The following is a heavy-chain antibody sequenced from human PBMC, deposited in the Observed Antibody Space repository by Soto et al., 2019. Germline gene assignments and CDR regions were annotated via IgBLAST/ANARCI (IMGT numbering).Heavy chain of an antibody. CDR2: IYYSGST. CDR3: ARDLYSSSSDAFDI. D-gene: IGHD6-13*01. Sequence: SETLSLTCTVSGGSISSYYWSWIRQPPGKGLEWIGYIYYSGSTNYNPSLKSRVTVSVDTSKNQFSLKLSSVTAADAAVYYCARDLYSSSSDAFDIWGQGTMVTVSS. J-gene: IGHJ3*02. CDR1: GGSISSYY. V-gene: IGHV4-59*01.